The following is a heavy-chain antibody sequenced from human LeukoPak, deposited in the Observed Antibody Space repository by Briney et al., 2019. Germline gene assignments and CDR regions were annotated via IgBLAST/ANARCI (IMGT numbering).Heavy chain of an antibody. CDR3: TRGDSSSWRPFDY. D-gene: IGHD6-13*01. CDR1: GFTFSAYW. CDR2: IRSKAYGGTT. V-gene: IGHV3-49*04. Sequence: GGSLRLSCAASGFTFSAYWMTWVRQAPGKGLEWVGFIRSKAYGGTTEYAASVKGRFTISRDDSKSIAYLQMNSLKTEDTAVYYCTRGDSSSWRPFDYWGQGTLVTVSS. J-gene: IGHJ4*02.